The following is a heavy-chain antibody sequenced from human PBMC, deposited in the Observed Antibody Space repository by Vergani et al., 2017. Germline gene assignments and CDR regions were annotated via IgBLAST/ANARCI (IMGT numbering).Heavy chain of an antibody. J-gene: IGHJ3*01. CDR2: ISASGNA. D-gene: IGHD3-3*01. CDR1: GGSISAGYYF. V-gene: IGHV4-61*02. Sequence: QVQLQASGPGRVKPSQTLSLTCTMSGGSISAGYYFWSWIRQPAGKGLEWLGHISASGNASHSPSLKTRVSMSVDTSKNQFSLTVTSVTAADTAIYFCARRGGGYYSGVKFHPPRTAFDVWGHGTVVPVSS. CDR3: ARRGGGYYSGVKFHPPRTAFDV.